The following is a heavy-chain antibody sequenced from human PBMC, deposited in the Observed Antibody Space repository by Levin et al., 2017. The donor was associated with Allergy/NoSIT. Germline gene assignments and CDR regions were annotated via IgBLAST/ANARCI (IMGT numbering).Heavy chain of an antibody. V-gene: IGHV3-30*04. Sequence: GGSLRLSCAASGFTFSSYAMHWVRQAPGKGLEWVAVISYDGSNKYYADSVKGRFTISRDNSKNTLYLQMNSLRAEDTAMYYCARTDVGMPNGSYYFDYWGQGTLVTVSS. CDR3: ARTDVGMPNGSYYFDY. CDR2: ISYDGSNK. CDR1: GFTFSSYA. D-gene: IGHD1-26*01. J-gene: IGHJ4*02.